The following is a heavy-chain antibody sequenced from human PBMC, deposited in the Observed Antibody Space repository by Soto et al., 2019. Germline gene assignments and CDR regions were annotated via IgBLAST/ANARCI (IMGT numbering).Heavy chain of an antibody. V-gene: IGHV4-4*07. CDR1: GASISGFY. D-gene: IGHD1-1*01. CDR3: VRDGTKTLRDWFDP. Sequence: TETLSLTCTVSGASISGFYWSWIRKSAGKGLEWIGRIYATGTIDYNPSLKSRVMMSVDTSRKQFSLKLRSVTAADTAVYYCVRDGTKTLRDWFDPWGQGISVTVSS. J-gene: IGHJ5*02. CDR2: IYATGTI.